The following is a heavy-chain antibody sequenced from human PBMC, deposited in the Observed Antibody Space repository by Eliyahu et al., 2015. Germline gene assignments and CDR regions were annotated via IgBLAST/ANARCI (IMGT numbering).Heavy chain of an antibody. CDR1: GGSISSRSYY. J-gene: IGHJ5*02. CDR2: IYYSGST. D-gene: IGHD2-15*01. CDR3: ARHWVVVAASWFDP. Sequence: QLQLQESGPGLVKPSETLSLTCTVSGGSISSRSYYWGWIRQPPGKGLEWIGSIYYSGSTYYNPSLKSRVTISVDTSKNQFSLKLSSVTAADTAVYYCARHWVVVAASWFDPWGQGTLVTVSS. V-gene: IGHV4-39*01.